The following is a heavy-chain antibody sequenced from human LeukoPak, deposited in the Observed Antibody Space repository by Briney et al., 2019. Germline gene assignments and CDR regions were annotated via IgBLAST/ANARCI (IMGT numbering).Heavy chain of an antibody. V-gene: IGHV3-49*04. CDR3: TRDGNYDSSGYSPDYYYGMDV. CDR2: IRSKAYGGTT. Sequence: GGSLRLSCTASGFTFGDYAMSWVRQAPGKGLEWVGFIRSKAYGGTTEYAASVKGRFTISRDDSKSIAYLQMNSLKTEDTAVYYCTRDGNYDSSGYSPDYYYGMDVWGQRTTVTVSS. CDR1: GFTFGDYA. J-gene: IGHJ6*02. D-gene: IGHD3-22*01.